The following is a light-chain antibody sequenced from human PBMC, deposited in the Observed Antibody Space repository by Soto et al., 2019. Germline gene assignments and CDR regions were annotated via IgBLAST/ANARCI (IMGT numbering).Light chain of an antibody. J-gene: IGKJ1*01. V-gene: IGKV3-11*01. CDR1: QSVSSY. CDR2: DAS. Sequence: EIVLTQSPATLSLSPGERATLSCRASQSVSSYLAWYQQKPGQAPRLLIYDASNRATGIPDRFGGSGSGTDFTLTISSLEPEDFAVYHCQQRAKWPRTFGQGTKVDIK. CDR3: QQRAKWPRT.